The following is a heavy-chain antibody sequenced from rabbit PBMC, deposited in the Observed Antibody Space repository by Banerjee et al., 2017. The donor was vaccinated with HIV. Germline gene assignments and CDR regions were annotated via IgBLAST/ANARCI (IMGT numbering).Heavy chain of an antibody. D-gene: IGHD4-2*01. CDR3: ARGSAGNL. CDR2: IYVGSVGST. CDR1: GFSFSSSYY. V-gene: IGHV1S40*01. Sequence: QSLEESGGDLVKPGASLTLTCTASGFSFSSSYYMCWVRQAPGKGLEWIACIYVGSVGSTYYASWAKGRFTISKTSSTTVTLQMTSLTAADTATYFCARGSAGNLWGQGTLVT. J-gene: IGHJ4*01.